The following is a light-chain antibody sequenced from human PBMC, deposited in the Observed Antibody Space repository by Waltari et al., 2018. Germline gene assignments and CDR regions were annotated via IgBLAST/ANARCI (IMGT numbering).Light chain of an antibody. Sequence: EIVLTQSPGTLSLSPGERATLSCRASQSVGSSYLAWYQQKPGQAPRLLIQGASSRATGNPDRFSGSGSGTDFTLTISRLEPEDLAVYYCQQYGSSPPITFGQGTRLEIK. CDR2: GAS. J-gene: IGKJ5*01. CDR3: QQYGSSPPIT. V-gene: IGKV3-20*01. CDR1: QSVGSSY.